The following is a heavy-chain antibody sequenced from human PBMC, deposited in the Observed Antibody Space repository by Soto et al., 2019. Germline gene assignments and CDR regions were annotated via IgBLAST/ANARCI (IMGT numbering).Heavy chain of an antibody. D-gene: IGHD2-21*01. CDR1: EVTFGNAG. CDR3: TTVFPVFECFDY. V-gene: IGHV3-15*07. J-gene: IGHJ4*02. CDR2: IKRKPDGGTT. Sequence: GGSLRVPSADSEVTFGNAGMNWVRQAPGKGWEWAGGIKRKPDGGTTDYAAPVKGRFTISRDDSKNTLYLQMNSLKTEDTAVYYCTTVFPVFECFDYWGQGSLVTVSS.